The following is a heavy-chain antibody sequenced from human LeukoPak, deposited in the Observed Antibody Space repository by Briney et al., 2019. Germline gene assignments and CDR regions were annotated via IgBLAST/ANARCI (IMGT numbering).Heavy chain of an antibody. CDR3: ARDTHHYDSSDYHY. CDR2: IYHSGST. D-gene: IGHD3-22*01. CDR1: GFTFSDYS. Sequence: GSLRLSCAASGFTFSDYSMNWIRQPPGKGLEWIGNIYHSGSTYYNPSLKSRVTISVDTSKNQFSLKLSSVTAADTAVYYCARDTHHYDSSDYHYWGQGTLVTVSS. V-gene: IGHV4-38-2*02. J-gene: IGHJ4*02.